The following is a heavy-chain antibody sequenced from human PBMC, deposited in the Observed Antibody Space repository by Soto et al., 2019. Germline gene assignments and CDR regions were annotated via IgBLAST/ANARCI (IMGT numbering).Heavy chain of an antibody. V-gene: IGHV4-31*03. CDR1: GGSISSGGYY. Sequence: SETLSLTCTVSGGSISSGGYYWSWIRQHPGKGLEWIGYIYYSGSTYYNPSLKSRVTISVDTSKNQFSLKLSSVTAADTAVYYCARAGFGERYFDYWGQGTLVTVSS. D-gene: IGHD3-10*01. CDR3: ARAGFGERYFDY. J-gene: IGHJ4*02. CDR2: IYYSGST.